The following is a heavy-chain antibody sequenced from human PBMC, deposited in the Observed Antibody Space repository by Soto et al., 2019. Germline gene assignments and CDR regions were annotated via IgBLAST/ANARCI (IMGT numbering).Heavy chain of an antibody. V-gene: IGHV4-4*07. CDR3: AREGSYSAYNFAHGIQLWSFDF. Sequence: SETLSLTCTVSGGSINTFYWSWVRQPAGKGLEWIGRIFSSGSTSFNPSLESRVAMSVDTSKNHFSLNLSSVTAADMAVYYCAREGSYSAYNFAHGIQLWSFDFWGQGARVT. D-gene: IGHD5-12*01. J-gene: IGHJ4*02. CDR1: GGSINTFY. CDR2: IFSSGST.